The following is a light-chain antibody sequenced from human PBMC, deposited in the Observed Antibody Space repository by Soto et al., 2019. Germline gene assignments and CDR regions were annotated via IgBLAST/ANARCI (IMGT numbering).Light chain of an antibody. V-gene: IGKV1-5*01. CDR2: DAS. J-gene: IGKJ1*01. CDR1: QSISSW. Sequence: DIQMTQSPSTLSASVGDRVTITCRASQSISSWLASYQQKPGKAPKLLIYDASSLQSGVPSRFSGSGSGTEFTLTISSLQPDDFTIYYCQQYKSYPGTFGQGTKVEIK. CDR3: QQYKSYPGT.